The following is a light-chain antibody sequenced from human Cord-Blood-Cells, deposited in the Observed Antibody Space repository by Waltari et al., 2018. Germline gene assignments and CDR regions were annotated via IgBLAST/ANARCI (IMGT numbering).Light chain of an antibody. CDR1: QSVLYSSNNKNY. Sequence: DIVMTPSPDSLAVSLGERGTINCKSSQSVLYSSNNKNYLAWYQQKPGQPPKLLIYWATTREAGVPDRFSGSGSGTDFTLTISSLQAEDVAVYYCQQYYSTPPYSFGQGTKLEIK. J-gene: IGKJ2*03. CDR3: QQYYSTPPYS. CDR2: WAT. V-gene: IGKV4-1*01.